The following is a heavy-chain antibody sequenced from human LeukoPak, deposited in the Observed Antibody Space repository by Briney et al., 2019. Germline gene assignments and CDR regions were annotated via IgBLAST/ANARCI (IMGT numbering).Heavy chain of an antibody. CDR1: GGSINDFY. CDR2: IYTSGAT. V-gene: IGHV4-4*07. D-gene: IGHD1-26*01. CDR3: ARDPFRSSFDS. Sequence: SESPSLTCTVSGGSINDFYWNWIRQPAGKGLEWIGRIYTSGATNYNPSLKSRVTMSVDTSKTQFSLKLTSVTAADTAVYYCARDPFRSSFDSWGQGTLVTVSS. J-gene: IGHJ4*02.